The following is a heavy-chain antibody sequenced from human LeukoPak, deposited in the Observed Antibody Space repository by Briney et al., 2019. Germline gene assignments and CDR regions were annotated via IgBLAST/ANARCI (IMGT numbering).Heavy chain of an antibody. D-gene: IGHD3-16*02. Sequence: GGSLRLSCAASGFTFSSYVMHWVRQAPGKGLEWVAVISYDGSNKYYADSVKGRFTISRDNSKNTLYLQMNSLRAEDTAVYYCARDLYRWHLDYWGQGTLVTVSS. CDR1: GFTFSSYV. J-gene: IGHJ4*02. V-gene: IGHV3-30*04. CDR3: ARDLYRWHLDY. CDR2: ISYDGSNK.